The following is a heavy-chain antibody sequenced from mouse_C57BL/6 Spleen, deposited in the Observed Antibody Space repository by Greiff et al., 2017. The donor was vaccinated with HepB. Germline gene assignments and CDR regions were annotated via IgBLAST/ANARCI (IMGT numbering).Heavy chain of an antibody. D-gene: IGHD2-4*01. CDR1: GFTFSSYG. Sequence: EVKLVESGGDLVKPGGSLKLSCAASGFTFSSYGMSWVRQTPDKRLEWVATISSGGSYTYYPDSVKGRFTISRDNAKNTLYLQMSSLKSEDTAMYYCARPYYDYDRYYAMDYWGQGTSVTVSS. CDR2: ISSGGSYT. J-gene: IGHJ4*01. CDR3: ARPYYDYDRYYAMDY. V-gene: IGHV5-6*02.